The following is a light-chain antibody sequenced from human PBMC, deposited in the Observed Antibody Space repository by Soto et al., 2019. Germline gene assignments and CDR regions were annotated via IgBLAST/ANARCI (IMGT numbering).Light chain of an antibody. CDR3: QQRSNWPRT. Sequence: EIVLTQSPATLSLSPGERATLSCRASQGVSSYLAWYQQKPGQAPKLLIYDASNMATGIPARFSGSGSGTDFTLTISSLEPEDFAVYYCQQRSNWPRTFGQGTKVEIK. CDR2: DAS. V-gene: IGKV3-11*01. J-gene: IGKJ1*01. CDR1: QGVSSY.